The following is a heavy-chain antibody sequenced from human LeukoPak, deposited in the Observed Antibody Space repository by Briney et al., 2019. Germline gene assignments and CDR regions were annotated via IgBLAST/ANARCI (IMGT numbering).Heavy chain of an antibody. CDR2: ISSSGSTI. CDR3: ARDLTYYYDSSGHFDY. Sequence: GGSLRLSCAASGFTFSDYYMSWIRQAPGKGLEWVSYISSSGSTIYYADSVKGRFTISRDNAKNSQYLQMNSLRAEDTAVYYCARDLTYYYDSSGHFDYWGQGTLVTVSS. J-gene: IGHJ4*02. V-gene: IGHV3-11*04. CDR1: GFTFSDYY. D-gene: IGHD3-22*01.